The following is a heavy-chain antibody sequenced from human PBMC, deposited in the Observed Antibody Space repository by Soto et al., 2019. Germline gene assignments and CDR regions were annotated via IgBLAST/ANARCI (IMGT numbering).Heavy chain of an antibody. V-gene: IGHV3-30*18. CDR1: GFTFSSYG. Sequence: GGSLRLSCAASGFTFSSYGMHWVRQAPGKGLEWVAVISYDGSNKYYADSVKGRFTISRDNSKNTLYLQMNSLRAEDTAAYYCAKALSNRDYYGMDVWGQGTTVTVSS. CDR3: AKALSNRDYYGMDV. J-gene: IGHJ6*02. CDR2: ISYDGSNK. D-gene: IGHD3-16*01.